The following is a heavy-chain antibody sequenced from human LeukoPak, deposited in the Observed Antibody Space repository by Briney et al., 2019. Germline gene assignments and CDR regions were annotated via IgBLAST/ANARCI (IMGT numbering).Heavy chain of an antibody. J-gene: IGHJ6*02. CDR3: AKVPYRSSTSCLGVGMDV. Sequence: GGSLRLSCAASGFTFSSYGMHWVRQAPGKGLEWVAVISYDGSNKYYADSVKGRFTISRDNSKNTLYLQMNSLRAEDTAVYYCAKVPYRSSTSCLGVGMDVWGQGTTVTVSS. CDR1: GFTFSSYG. CDR2: ISYDGSNK. D-gene: IGHD2-2*01. V-gene: IGHV3-30*18.